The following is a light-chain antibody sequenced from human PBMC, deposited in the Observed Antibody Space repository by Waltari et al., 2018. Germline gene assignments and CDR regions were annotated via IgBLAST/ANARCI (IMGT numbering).Light chain of an antibody. Sequence: DIQMTQSPSSLSASVGDRVTITCRASQIINRFLNWYQQKPGEAPKLLIYTASSMQSGVPSRFSGSGSGTEFSLTISSLQREDFATYFCQQSYSIPYTFGQGTKLEIK. V-gene: IGKV1-39*01. J-gene: IGKJ2*01. CDR3: QQSYSIPYT. CDR1: QIINRF. CDR2: TAS.